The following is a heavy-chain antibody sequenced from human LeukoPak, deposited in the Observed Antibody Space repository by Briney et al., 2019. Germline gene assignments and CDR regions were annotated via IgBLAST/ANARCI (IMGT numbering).Heavy chain of an antibody. CDR3: ATKGADSSGWYWYFDY. CDR1: GDSISSGSYY. Sequence: SQTLSLTCIVSGDSISSGSYYWTWLRQPAGKGLEWIGRIHTSGNTNYSPSLKSRVTISRDTSKNQFSLRLTSVTAADTAVYYCATKGADSSGWYWYFDYWGQGTLVTVSS. CDR2: IHTSGNT. D-gene: IGHD6-19*01. V-gene: IGHV4-61*02. J-gene: IGHJ4*02.